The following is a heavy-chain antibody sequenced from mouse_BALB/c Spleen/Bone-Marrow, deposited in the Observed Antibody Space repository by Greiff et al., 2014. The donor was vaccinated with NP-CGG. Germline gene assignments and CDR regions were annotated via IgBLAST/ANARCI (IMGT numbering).Heavy chain of an antibody. D-gene: IGHD2-14*01. Sequence: EVKLQESGPELVKPGASVKVSCKASGYAFTSYNMNWVKQSHGKSLEWIGYIDPYSGGTNYNQKFRGKATLTVDKSSSTAYMHLNSLTSEDSAVYYCSRGVLAYFDYWGQGTTLTVSS. CDR2: IDPYSGGT. CDR3: SRGVLAYFDY. J-gene: IGHJ2*01. V-gene: IGHV1S135*01. CDR1: GYAFTSYN.